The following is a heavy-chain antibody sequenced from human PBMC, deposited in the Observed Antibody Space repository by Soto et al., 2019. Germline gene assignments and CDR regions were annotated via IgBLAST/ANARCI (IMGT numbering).Heavy chain of an antibody. CDR2: INHSGST. J-gene: IGHJ6*02. D-gene: IGHD1-26*01. V-gene: IGHV4-34*01. CDR3: AGANWPGSQDYYYYGMDV. Sequence: SETLSLTCAVYGGSFSGYYWSWIRQPPGKGLEWIGEINHSGSTNYNPSLKSRVTISVDTSKNQFSLKLSSVTAADTAVYYCAGANWPGSQDYYYYGMDVWGQGTTVTVSS. CDR1: GGSFSGYY.